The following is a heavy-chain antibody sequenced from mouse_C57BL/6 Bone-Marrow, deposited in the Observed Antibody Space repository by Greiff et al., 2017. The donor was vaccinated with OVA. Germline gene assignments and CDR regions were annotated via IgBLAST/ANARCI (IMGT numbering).Heavy chain of an antibody. CDR3: AAYYGNYEGFAY. CDR2: INPGSGGT. V-gene: IGHV1-54*01. D-gene: IGHD2-1*01. Sequence: QVQLQQSGAELVRPGTSVKVSCKASGYAFTNSLIEWVKQRPGQGLEWIGVINPGSGGTNYNEKFKGKATLTADKSSSTAYMQLSSLTSEDSAVYFCAAYYGNYEGFAYWGQGTLVTVSA. J-gene: IGHJ3*01. CDR1: GYAFTNSL.